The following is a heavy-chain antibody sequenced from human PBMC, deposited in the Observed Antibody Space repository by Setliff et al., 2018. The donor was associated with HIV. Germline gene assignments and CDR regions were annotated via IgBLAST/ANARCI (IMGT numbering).Heavy chain of an antibody. CDR2: ITHRGST. Sequence: PSETLSLTCVVYGGSFSDLYWVWVRQPPSKGLEWIGEITHRGSTTYNPTLQSRVAISVDTSRRQFTLKLGSVTAADTAVYYCARGQHVFPAPHYMDVWDKGTTVTVSS. CDR1: GGSFSDLY. J-gene: IGHJ6*03. CDR3: ARGQHVFPAPHYMDV. V-gene: IGHV4-34*01. D-gene: IGHD2-2*01.